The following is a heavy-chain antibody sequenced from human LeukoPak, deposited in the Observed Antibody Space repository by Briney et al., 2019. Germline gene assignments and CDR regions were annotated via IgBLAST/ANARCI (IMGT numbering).Heavy chain of an antibody. CDR1: GFTFSGSA. D-gene: IGHD5-24*01. CDR2: IRSKANSYAK. CDR3: TRTRDGYNAWIFDY. J-gene: IGHJ4*02. Sequence: PGGSLRLSCAASGFTFSGSAMHWVRQASGKGLEWVGRIRSKANSYAKAYAASVKGRFTISRDDSKNTAYLQMNSLKTEDTAVYYCTRTRDGYNAWIFDYWGQGTLVTVSS. V-gene: IGHV3-73*01.